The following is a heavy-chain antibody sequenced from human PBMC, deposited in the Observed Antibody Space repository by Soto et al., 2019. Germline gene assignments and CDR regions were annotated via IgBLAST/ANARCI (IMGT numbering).Heavy chain of an antibody. Sequence: QVQLQESGPGLVKPSETLSLTCAVSSGSMSSYYWGWVRQPPGKGLEWIGNIYYSGSANYNPSLVARVTVXXDXSXXQLSLKVSSVTAADTAVYYCERSTNCGGDCYWLDCWGQGTLVSVS. CDR3: ERSTNCGGDCYWLDC. D-gene: IGHD2-21*02. CDR2: IYYSGSA. J-gene: IGHJ4*02. CDR1: SGSMSSYY. V-gene: IGHV4-59*01.